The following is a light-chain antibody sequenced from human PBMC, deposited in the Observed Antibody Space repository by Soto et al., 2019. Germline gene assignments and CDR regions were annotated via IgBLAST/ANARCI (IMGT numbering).Light chain of an antibody. Sequence: IAMTQYPSSVSVSVGDRVPLTCRASQGISSRLAWYQQKPGKAPKLLIYDASNFETGVPSRFSGSGSGTDFTFTISSLQPEDIATYYCQQYDNLPLTFGGGTKVDIK. V-gene: IGKV1-33*01. CDR1: QGISSR. CDR3: QQYDNLPLT. J-gene: IGKJ4*01. CDR2: DAS.